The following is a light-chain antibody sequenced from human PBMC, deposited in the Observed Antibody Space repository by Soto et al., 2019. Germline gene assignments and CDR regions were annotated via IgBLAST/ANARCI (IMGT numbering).Light chain of an antibody. CDR2: AAS. J-gene: IGKJ1*01. V-gene: IGKV3-20*01. CDR1: QSVSSY. Sequence: EIVMTQSPATLSLSPGERATLSCRASQSVSSYLAWYQQKPGQAPRLLIYAASSRATGIPDRFSGSGSGTDFTLTISRLEPEDFAVYYCQQYGSSPEWTFGQGTKVDIK. CDR3: QQYGSSPEWT.